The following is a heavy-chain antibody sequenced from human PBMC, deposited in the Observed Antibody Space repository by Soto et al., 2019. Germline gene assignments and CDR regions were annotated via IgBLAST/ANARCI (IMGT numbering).Heavy chain of an antibody. J-gene: IGHJ6*02. CDR1: GFTLSDHY. CDR2: SRARAPGSST. Sequence: GGSLRLSCAGSGFTLSDHYIDWVRPAPGKGLEWVGRSRARAPGSSTAYAASVTDRFTTSRDGSKNLVYLQMTSLRAEDPAVYYCAKDPISGTYYSNGMDVWGQGTTVTVSS. V-gene: IGHV3-72*01. CDR3: AKDPISGTYYSNGMDV. D-gene: IGHD5-12*01.